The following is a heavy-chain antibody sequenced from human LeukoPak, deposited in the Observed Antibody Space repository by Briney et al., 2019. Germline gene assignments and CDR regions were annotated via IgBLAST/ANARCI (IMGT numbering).Heavy chain of an antibody. Sequence: PGGSLRLSCAASGFTFSSYSMNWVRQAPGKGLEWVSSISSSSSYIYYADSVKGRFTISRDNAKNSLYLQMNSLRAEDTAVYYCARVAPYDFWSGYTSILPDYWGQGTLVTVSS. V-gene: IGHV3-21*01. J-gene: IGHJ4*02. D-gene: IGHD3-3*01. CDR1: GFTFSSYS. CDR3: ARVAPYDFWSGYTSILPDY. CDR2: ISSSSSYI.